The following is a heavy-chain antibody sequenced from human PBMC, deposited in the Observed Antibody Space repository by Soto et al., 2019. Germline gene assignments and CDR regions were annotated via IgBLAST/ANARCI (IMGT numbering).Heavy chain of an antibody. V-gene: IGHV1-69*01. J-gene: IGHJ5*02. Sequence: QVQLVQSGAEVKKPGSSVKVSCKASGGTFSSYAISWVRQAPGQGLEWMGGIIPIFGTANYAQKFQGRVTITADESTSTAYMERSSLRSEDTAVYYCARESRGSGSYIINWFDPWGQGTLVTVSS. CDR2: IIPIFGTA. CDR1: GGTFSSYA. CDR3: ARESRGSGSYIINWFDP. D-gene: IGHD3-10*01.